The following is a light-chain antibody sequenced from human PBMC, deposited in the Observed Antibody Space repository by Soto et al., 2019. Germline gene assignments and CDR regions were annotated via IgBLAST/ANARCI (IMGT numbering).Light chain of an antibody. Sequence: EIQMTQSPSSLSASVGDEVTITCRASQTIMTYLNWYQLKPGKPPRLLIYAASSLQSGVPSRFSGTGSGTDFTLTISSLQPEDFATYSCQQSYNSPHTFGRGTKVDIK. V-gene: IGKV1-39*01. J-gene: IGKJ4*02. CDR2: AAS. CDR1: QTIMTY. CDR3: QQSYNSPHT.